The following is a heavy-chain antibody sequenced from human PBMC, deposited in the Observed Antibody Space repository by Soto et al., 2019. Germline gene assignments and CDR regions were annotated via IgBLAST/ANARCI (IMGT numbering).Heavy chain of an antibody. CDR1: GGTFRTYA. CDR3: AKGAVAGTPTSYYYYGIDV. D-gene: IGHD6-19*01. CDR2: IIPIFGTV. J-gene: IGHJ6*02. V-gene: IGHV1-69*12. Sequence: QVQLLQSGAEVKKPGSSVRVSCEASGGTFRTYAISWVRQAPGQGLEWMGEIIPIFGTVNYAQKFQGRVTITADESTTTVYMDLRSLRSDDTAVYYCAKGAVAGTPTSYYYYGIDVWGQGTTVTVSS.